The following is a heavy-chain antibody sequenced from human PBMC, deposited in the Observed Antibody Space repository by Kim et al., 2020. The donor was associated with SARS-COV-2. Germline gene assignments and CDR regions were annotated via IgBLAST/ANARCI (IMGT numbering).Heavy chain of an antibody. V-gene: IGHV4-31*03. CDR1: GGSISSGGYY. CDR2: IYYSGST. CDR3: ARELIVATSGYYFDY. J-gene: IGHJ4*02. D-gene: IGHD5-12*01. Sequence: SETLSLTCTVSGGSISSGGYYWSWIRQHPGKGLEWIGYIYYSGSTYYNPSLKSRVTISVDTSKNQFSLKLSSVTAADTAVYYCARELIVATSGYYFDYWGQGTLVTVSS.